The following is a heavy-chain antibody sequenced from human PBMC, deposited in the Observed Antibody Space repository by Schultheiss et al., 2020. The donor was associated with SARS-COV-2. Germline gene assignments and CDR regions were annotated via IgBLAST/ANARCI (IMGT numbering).Heavy chain of an antibody. J-gene: IGHJ3*01. CDR1: GGSISSGGYY. CDR2: IFYTGST. V-gene: IGHV4-31*03. CDR3: ARKIETSTSSDSSGNDVFDL. Sequence: SETLSLTCTVSGGSISSGGYYWSWIRQHPGKGLEWIGYIFYTGSTYYNPSLKSRVTISPDTYKNQFSLKLSSVTAADTAVYYCARKIETSTSSDSSGNDVFDLWGRGTMVTVSS. D-gene: IGHD3-22*01.